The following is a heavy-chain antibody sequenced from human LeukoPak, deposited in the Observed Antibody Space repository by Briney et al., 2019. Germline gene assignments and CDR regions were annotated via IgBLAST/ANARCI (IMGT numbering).Heavy chain of an antibody. CDR3: ATYRQVLLPFES. V-gene: IGHV3-53*01. J-gene: IGHJ4*02. CDR1: GFTVSSNS. D-gene: IGHD2-8*02. CDR2: IYSDNT. Sequence: GGSLRLSCTVSGFTVSSNSMSWVRQAPGKGLEWVSFIYSDNTHYSDSVKGRFTISIDNSKNTLYLQMNSMRAEDTAVYYCATYRQVLLPFESWGQGTLVTVSS.